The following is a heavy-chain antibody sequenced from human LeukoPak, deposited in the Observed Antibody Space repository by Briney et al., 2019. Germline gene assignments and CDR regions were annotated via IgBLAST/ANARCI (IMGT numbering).Heavy chain of an antibody. CDR1: GYSISSGYY. Sequence: SETLSLTCTVSGYSISSGYYWGWLRPPPGKGLEWIGSIYHSGTTYYNPSLQSRITISVDTSKNQFSLKLSSVTAADTAVYYCARGPPRIAAAGTDWFDPWGQGTLVTVSS. D-gene: IGHD6-13*01. J-gene: IGHJ5*02. CDR2: IYHSGTT. V-gene: IGHV4-38-2*02. CDR3: ARGPPRIAAAGTDWFDP.